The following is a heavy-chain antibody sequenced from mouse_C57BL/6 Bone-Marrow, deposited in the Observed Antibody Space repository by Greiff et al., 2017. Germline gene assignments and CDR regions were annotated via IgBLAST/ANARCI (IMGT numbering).Heavy chain of an antibody. J-gene: IGHJ1*03. CDR2: IDPSDSYT. V-gene: IGHV1-69*01. D-gene: IGHD1-1*01. Sequence: VQLQQPGAELVMPGASVKLSCKASGYTFTSYWMHWVKQRPGQGLEWIGEIDPSDSYTNYNQKFKGKSTLTVDKSSSTAYMQLSSLTSEDSAVYYCARDYHYGSRWYFDVWGTGTTVTVSS. CDR1: GYTFTSYW. CDR3: ARDYHYGSRWYFDV.